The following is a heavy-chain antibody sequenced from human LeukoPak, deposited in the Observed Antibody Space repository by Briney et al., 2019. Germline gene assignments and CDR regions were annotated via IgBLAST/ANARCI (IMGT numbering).Heavy chain of an antibody. D-gene: IGHD3-10*01. CDR3: ARDPDQYYYGSGSYYGGY. CDR2: IYSGGST. J-gene: IGHJ4*02. V-gene: IGHV3-66*01. CDR1: GFTVSSNY. Sequence: PGGSLRLSCAASGFTVSSNYMSWVRQAPGKGLEWVSVIYSGGSTYYADSVKGRFTISRDNSKNTLYLQMNSLRAEDTAVYYCARDPDQYYYGSGSYYGGYWGQGTLVTVSS.